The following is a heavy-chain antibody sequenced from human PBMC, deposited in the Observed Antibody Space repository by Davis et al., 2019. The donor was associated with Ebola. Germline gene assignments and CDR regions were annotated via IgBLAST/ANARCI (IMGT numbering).Heavy chain of an antibody. CDR2: ISSSGSTI. CDR1: GGSFSGYY. D-gene: IGHD6-6*01. CDR3: ARDLAARRGSTLGGYYYYGMDV. V-gene: IGHV3-11*01. J-gene: IGHJ6*02. Sequence: PSETLSLTCAVYGGSFSGYYWSWIRQAPGKGLEWVSYISSSGSTIYYADPVKGRFTISRDNAKNSLYLQMNSLRAEDTAVYYCARDLAARRGSTLGGYYYYGMDVWGQGTTVTVSS.